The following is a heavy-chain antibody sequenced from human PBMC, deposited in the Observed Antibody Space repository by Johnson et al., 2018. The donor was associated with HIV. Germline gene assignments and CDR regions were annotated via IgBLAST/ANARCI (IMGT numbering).Heavy chain of an antibody. CDR1: GFTFDDYG. D-gene: IGHD2-15*01. J-gene: IGHJ3*02. Sequence: VQLVESGGGVVRPGGSLRLSCAASGFTFDDYGLSWVRQAPGKGLEWVSGINWNGCSPGYADSVKGRFPISRDNAKNLLYLQMNSLRAEDTALYYCARDLGVVVATNAFDIWGQGTMVTVSS. V-gene: IGHV3-20*04. CDR2: INWNGCSP. CDR3: ARDLGVVVATNAFDI.